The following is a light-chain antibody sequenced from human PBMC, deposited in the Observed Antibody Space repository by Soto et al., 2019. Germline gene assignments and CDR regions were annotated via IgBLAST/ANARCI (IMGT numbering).Light chain of an antibody. CDR3: CSFAGSYTFWV. CDR1: SSDVGDYNY. J-gene: IGLJ3*02. CDR2: HVS. V-gene: IGLV2-11*01. Sequence: SALTQPRSVSGSPGQSVTISCTGTSSDVGDYNYVSWYQQYPGKAPKLVIYHVSKRPSGVPDRFSGSKSGNTASLTISGLQAEDEADYYCCSFAGSYTFWVFGGGTKLTVL.